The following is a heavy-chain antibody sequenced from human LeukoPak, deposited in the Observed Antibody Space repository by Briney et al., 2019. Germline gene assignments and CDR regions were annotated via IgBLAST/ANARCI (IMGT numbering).Heavy chain of an antibody. V-gene: IGHV3-30*04. CDR3: ARDGSIAVVGSKNDASDI. J-gene: IGHJ3*02. CDR2: ISFDGNSK. CDR1: GITFKTHP. Sequence: GRSLRLPCAASGITFKTHPMQWVRQAPDKGLEWVAVISFDGNSKYYADSVKGRFTISRDNSKNTLYLQMDSLKAEDTAVYYCARDGSIAVVGSKNDASDIWGQGTAVTVSS. D-gene: IGHD6-19*01.